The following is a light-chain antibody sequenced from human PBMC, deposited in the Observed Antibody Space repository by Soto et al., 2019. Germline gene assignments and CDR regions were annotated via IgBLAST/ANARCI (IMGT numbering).Light chain of an antibody. V-gene: IGLV2-23*01. CDR2: EGS. Sequence: QSVLTQPASVSGSPGQSITISCTGTSSDVGSYNLVSWYHQHPGKAPKLMIYEGSKRPSGVSNRFSGSKSGNTASLTISGLQAEDEADYYCCSYAGSSTLVFGGGTTLTVL. CDR1: SSDVGSYNL. J-gene: IGLJ3*02. CDR3: CSYAGSSTLV.